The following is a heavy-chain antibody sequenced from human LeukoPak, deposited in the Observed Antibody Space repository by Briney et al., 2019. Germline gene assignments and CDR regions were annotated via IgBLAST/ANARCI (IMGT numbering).Heavy chain of an antibody. J-gene: IGHJ4*02. CDR2: INTSSTYI. D-gene: IGHD3-22*01. V-gene: IGHV3-21*01. CDR1: GFTFSTYS. CDR3: ARAPFYDSSGPTIGPYYFDF. Sequence: GGALRLSCPASGFTFSTYSRNWLRQAPGRGLEWVASINTSSTYIYYADSVQGGFTISRDYANDSLYLQMNRLRVDDTAVYYCARAPFYDSSGPTIGPYYFDFWGQGTLVTVSS.